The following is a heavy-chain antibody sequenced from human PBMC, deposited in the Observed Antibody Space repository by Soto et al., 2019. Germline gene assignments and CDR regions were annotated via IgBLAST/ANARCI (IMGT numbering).Heavy chain of an antibody. Sequence: GASVKVSCKASGGTFISYAISWGRQAPGQGLEWMGGIIPIFGTANYAQKFQGRVTITADESTSTAYMELSSLRSEDTAVYDCARSGVATTFDYRGPGTLVTVSS. V-gene: IGHV1-69*13. J-gene: IGHJ4*02. CDR1: GGTFISYA. CDR2: IIPIFGTA. CDR3: ARSGVATTFDY. D-gene: IGHD5-12*01.